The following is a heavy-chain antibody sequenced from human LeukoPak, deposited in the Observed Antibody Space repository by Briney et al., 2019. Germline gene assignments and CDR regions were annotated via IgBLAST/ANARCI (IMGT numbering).Heavy chain of an antibody. D-gene: IGHD3-9*01. CDR3: ARDFDSYFDY. CDR1: GLTVSSDF. CDR2: LYSGGTT. V-gene: IGHV3-66*01. J-gene: IGHJ4*02. Sequence: GRSLRLSCAVSGLTVSSDFMSWVRQAPGMGLEWVSVLYSGGTTYYADSVKGRFIISRDNSKNTLYLQMNSLRAEDTAVYYCARDFDSYFDYWGQGTLVTVSS.